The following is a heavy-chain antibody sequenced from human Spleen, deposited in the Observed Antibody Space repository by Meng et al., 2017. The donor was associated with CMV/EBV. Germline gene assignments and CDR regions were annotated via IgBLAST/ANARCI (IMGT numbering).Heavy chain of an antibody. D-gene: IGHD6-13*01. CDR3: ARHSGTPLNWFDP. CDR2: IHWNGDRT. J-gene: IGHJ5*02. V-gene: IGHV3-20*01. Sequence: RQPPGKGLEWVSGIHWNGDRTNYVDSVKGRFTISRDNASADSMKGRFTISRDNAKNSLYLQMSSLRAEDTALNHCARHSGTPLNWFDPWGQGTLVTVSS.